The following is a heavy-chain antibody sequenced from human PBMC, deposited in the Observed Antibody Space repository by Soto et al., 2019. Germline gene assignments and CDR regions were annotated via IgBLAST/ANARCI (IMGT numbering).Heavy chain of an antibody. Sequence: QVQLVESGGGVVQPGRSLRLSCAASGFPFTTYGMHWVREGPGKGLEWVAVISYDGSNKYYADSVKGRFTISRDNSKNTLYLQMNSLRPEDTTVYYCVGGKYYFDYRGQGTLVTVSS. CDR2: ISYDGSNK. CDR1: GFPFTTYG. J-gene: IGHJ4*02. V-gene: IGHV3-30*03. CDR3: VGGKYYFDY. D-gene: IGHD3-10*01.